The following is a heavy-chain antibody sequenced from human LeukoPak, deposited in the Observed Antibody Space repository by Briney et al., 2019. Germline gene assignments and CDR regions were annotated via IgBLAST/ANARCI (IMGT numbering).Heavy chain of an antibody. CDR2: IYPADSDT. CDR3: ATGYSSGWNGYYFDY. J-gene: IGHJ4*02. V-gene: IGHV5-51*01. D-gene: IGHD6-19*01. Sequence: PGESLKISCKASGYSFPSYWIGWVRQMPGKGLEWMGIIYPADSDTRYSPSFQGQVTISADKSITTAYLQWRSLKASDTAIYFCATGYSSGWNGYYFDYWGQGTPVTVSS. CDR1: GYSFPSYW.